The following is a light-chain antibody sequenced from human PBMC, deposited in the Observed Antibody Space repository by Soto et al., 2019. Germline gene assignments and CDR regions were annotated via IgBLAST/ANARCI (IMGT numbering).Light chain of an antibody. J-gene: IGLJ1*01. V-gene: IGLV2-14*01. CDR2: EVS. CDR3: GSFTGGITPYV. CDR1: SSDIGGYKY. Sequence: QSALVQPPSVSGSPGQSITISCTGSSSDIGGYKYVSWYQQHPGKAPKLIFYEVSSRPSGVSNRFSGSKSGNTASLTISGLQADDEADYHCGSFTGGITPYVFGTGTKVTVL.